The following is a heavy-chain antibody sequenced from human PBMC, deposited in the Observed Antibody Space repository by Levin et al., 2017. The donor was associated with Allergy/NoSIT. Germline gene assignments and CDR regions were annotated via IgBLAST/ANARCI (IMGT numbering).Heavy chain of an antibody. V-gene: IGHV4-34*01. D-gene: IGHD1-26*01. J-gene: IGHJ4*02. CDR3: ARSGSYYSSLGY. CDR2: INHSGST. CDR1: GGSFSGYY. Sequence: SQTLSLTCAVYGGSFSGYYWSWIRQPPGKGLEWIGEINHSGSTNYNPSLKSRVTISVDTSKNQFSLKLSSVTAADTAVYYCARSGSYYSSLGYWGQGTLVTVSS.